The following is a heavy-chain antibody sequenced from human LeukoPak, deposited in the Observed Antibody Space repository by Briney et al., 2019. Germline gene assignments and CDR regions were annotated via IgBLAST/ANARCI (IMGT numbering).Heavy chain of an antibody. J-gene: IGHJ4*02. D-gene: IGHD6-19*01. CDR1: GYTFTSYD. V-gene: IGHV1-8*01. Sequence: ASVKVSCKASGYTFTSYDINWVRQATGQGLEWMGWMNPNSGNTGYAQKFQGRVTITRDTSASTAYVELSSLRSEDTAVYYCARDLALAGYYFDYWGQGTLVTVSS. CDR3: ARDLALAGYYFDY. CDR2: MNPNSGNT.